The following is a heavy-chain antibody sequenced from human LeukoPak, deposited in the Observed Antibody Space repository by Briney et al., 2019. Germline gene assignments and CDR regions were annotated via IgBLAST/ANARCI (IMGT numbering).Heavy chain of an antibody. CDR1: GGSFSGYY. J-gene: IGHJ4*02. V-gene: IGHV4-34*01. CDR2: INHSGST. CDR3: ARVQVGCGDYGGQYYFDY. Sequence: SETLSLTCAVYGGSFSGYYWSWIRQPPGKGLEWIGEINHSGSTNYNPSLKSRVTISVDTSKNQFSLKLSSVTAADTAVYYCARVQVGCGDYGGQYYFDYWGQGTLVTVSS. D-gene: IGHD4-17*01.